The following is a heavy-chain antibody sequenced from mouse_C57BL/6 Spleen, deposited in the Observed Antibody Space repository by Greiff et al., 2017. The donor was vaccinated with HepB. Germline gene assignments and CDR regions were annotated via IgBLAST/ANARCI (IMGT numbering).Heavy chain of an antibody. V-gene: IGHV3-1*01. CDR3: ARDGGYYYFDY. D-gene: IGHD2-3*01. Sequence: EVQLVESGPGMVKPSQSLSLTCTVTGYSITSGYDWHWIRHFPGNKLEWMGYISYSGSTNYNPSLKSRISITHDTSKNHFFLKLNSVTTEDTATYYCARDGGYYYFDYWGQGTTLTVSS. CDR1: GYSITSGYD. CDR2: ISYSGST. J-gene: IGHJ2*01.